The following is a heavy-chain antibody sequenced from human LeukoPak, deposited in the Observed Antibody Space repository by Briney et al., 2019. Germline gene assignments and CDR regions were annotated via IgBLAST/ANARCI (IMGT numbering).Heavy chain of an antibody. Sequence: PWGALRLSCAASGFTFSSFWMHWVRQTPGKGLVWVSRINTDGTSTYYADSVRGRFTISRDNAKNTLYLQMNSLRAEDTAVYYCARPTGSTSLSSSFQHWGQGTLVTVSS. J-gene: IGHJ1*01. CDR3: ARPTGSTSLSSSFQH. V-gene: IGHV3-74*01. CDR1: GFTFSSFW. CDR2: INTDGTST. D-gene: IGHD1-7*01.